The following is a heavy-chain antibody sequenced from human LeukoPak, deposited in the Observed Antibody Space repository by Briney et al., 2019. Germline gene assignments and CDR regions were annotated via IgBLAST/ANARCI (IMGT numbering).Heavy chain of an antibody. V-gene: IGHV3-72*01. Sequence: QPGGSLRLSCAASGFTFSDHYMDWVRQAPGKGLEWVGRTRNKANSYTTEYAASVRGRFTISRDDSKNSLHLQVNSLKTEDTAVYYCARASRRDGYHWNFDYWGQGTLVTVSS. J-gene: IGHJ4*02. CDR3: ARASRRDGYHWNFDY. CDR1: GFTFSDHY. D-gene: IGHD5-24*01. CDR2: TRNKANSYTT.